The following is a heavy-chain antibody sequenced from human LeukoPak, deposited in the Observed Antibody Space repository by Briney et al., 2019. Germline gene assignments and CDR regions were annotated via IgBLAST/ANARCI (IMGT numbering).Heavy chain of an antibody. CDR1: GGSFSGYY. V-gene: IGHV4-34*01. J-gene: IGHJ4*02. CDR3: ARGSGYYDY. CDR2: INHSGST. D-gene: IGHD3-22*01. Sequence: SETLSLTCAVYGGSFSGYYWSWIRQPPGKGLEWIGEINHSGSTNYNPSLKSRVTISVDTSKNQFSLKLSSVTAADTAVYYCARGSGYYDYCGQGTLVTVSS.